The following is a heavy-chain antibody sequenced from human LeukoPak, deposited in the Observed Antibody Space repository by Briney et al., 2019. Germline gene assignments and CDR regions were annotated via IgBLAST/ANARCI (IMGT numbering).Heavy chain of an antibody. Sequence: PGGSLRLSCAASGFTFSTYGMHWVRQAPGKGLEWVAFIRYDGTNTYYGDSVKGRFTISRDNSKNTLYLQMNSLRAEDTAVYYCARDTTLGVSVTGTSDYWGQGTLVTVSS. D-gene: IGHD6-19*01. V-gene: IGHV3-30*02. CDR1: GFTFSTYG. J-gene: IGHJ4*02. CDR3: ARDTTLGVSVTGTSDY. CDR2: IRYDGTNT.